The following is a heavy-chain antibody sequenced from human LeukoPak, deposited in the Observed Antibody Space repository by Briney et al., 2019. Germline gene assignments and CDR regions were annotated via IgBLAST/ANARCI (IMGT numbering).Heavy chain of an antibody. CDR1: GGSISSYY. V-gene: IGHV4-4*07. D-gene: IGHD3-22*01. Sequence: SETLSLTCTVSGGSISSYYWSWIRQPAGKGLEWIGHIYTSGNTNYNPPLKSRVTMSVDTSKNQFSLKLRSVTAADTAVYYCARDGYYFDSSGYYFWGQGTLVTVSS. J-gene: IGHJ4*02. CDR3: ARDGYYFDSSGYYF. CDR2: IYTSGNT.